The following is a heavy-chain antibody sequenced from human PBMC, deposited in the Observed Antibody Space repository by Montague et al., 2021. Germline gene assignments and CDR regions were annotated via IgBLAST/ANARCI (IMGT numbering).Heavy chain of an antibody. CDR3: AKQDYFVSGTSYKGFDP. D-gene: IGHD3-10*01. CDR1: SGSIFHAH. V-gene: IGHV4-59*08. CDR2: MFYGGAT. J-gene: IGHJ5*02. Sequence: SETLSLTCTVSSGSIFHAHWSWVRQPPGKGLEWLGSMFYGGATSNNSSLKSRVTMSIDTSTSQFSLKLSFVTAADTAVYYCAKQDYFVSGTSYKGFDPWGQGILVTVSS.